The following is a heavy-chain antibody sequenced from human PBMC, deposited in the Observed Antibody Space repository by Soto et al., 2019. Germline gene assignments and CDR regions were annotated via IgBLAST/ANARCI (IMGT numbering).Heavy chain of an antibody. CDR3: ARDLAPYSSTWYSGGY. CDR1: GYSLTIYW. CDR2: IYPGDSDT. J-gene: IGHJ4*02. Sequence: PGESLKISCKGSGYSLTIYWIGWVRQMPGKGLEWMGIIYPGDSDTRYSPSFQGQVTISADKSISTAYLQWSSLKASDTAMYYCARDLAPYSSTWYSGGYWGQGTLVTVSS. D-gene: IGHD6-13*01. V-gene: IGHV5-51*01.